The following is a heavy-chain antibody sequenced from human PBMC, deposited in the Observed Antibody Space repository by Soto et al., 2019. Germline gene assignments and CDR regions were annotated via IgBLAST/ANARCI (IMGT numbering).Heavy chain of an antibody. V-gene: IGHV1-69*01. D-gene: IGHD6-19*01. J-gene: IGHJ6*02. CDR1: GGNPCNSA. CDR2: IIPVFGII. CDR3: AGGRIVVAGSSAYYSMDV. Sequence: QVHLLLQSGAEVKKPGSSVKVACKASGGNPCNSAISWVRQAPGQGLEWMGGIIPVFGIISHAQNFQGRVTITADESTSTAYMELSSLRSEDTAVYFCAGGRIVVAGSSAYYSMDVWGQGTTVTVSS.